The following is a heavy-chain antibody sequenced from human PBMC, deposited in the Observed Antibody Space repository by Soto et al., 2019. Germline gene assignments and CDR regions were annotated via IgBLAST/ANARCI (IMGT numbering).Heavy chain of an antibody. D-gene: IGHD3-10*01. V-gene: IGHV1-69*13. CDR2: IIPIFGTA. CDR1: GGTFSIFA. CDR3: ADGSREYYYYGMDV. J-gene: IGHJ6*02. Sequence: SVKVSWKGYGGTFSIFAISRVRQAPGQGLEWMGGIIPIFGTANYAQKFQGRVTITADESTSTAYMELSSLRSEDTAVYYCADGSREYYYYGMDVWGQGTTVTVSS.